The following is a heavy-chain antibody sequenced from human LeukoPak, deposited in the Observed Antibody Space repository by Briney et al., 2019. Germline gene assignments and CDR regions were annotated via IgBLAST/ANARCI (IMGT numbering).Heavy chain of an antibody. CDR1: GGSISSYY. J-gene: IGHJ5*02. V-gene: IGHV4-59*01. D-gene: IGHD6-19*01. Sequence: PSETLSLTCTVSGGSISSYYWSWIRQPPGKGLEWIGYIYYSGSTNYNPSLKSRVTISVDTSKNQFSLKLSSVTAADTAVYYCARVRQWGDNWFDPWGQGTLVTVSS. CDR2: IYYSGST. CDR3: ARVRQWGDNWFDP.